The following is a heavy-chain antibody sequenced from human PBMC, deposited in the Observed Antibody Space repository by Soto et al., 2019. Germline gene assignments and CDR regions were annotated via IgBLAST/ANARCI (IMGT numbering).Heavy chain of an antibody. CDR2: ISGSGGST. D-gene: IGHD6-6*01. J-gene: IGHJ6*02. Sequence: GGSLRLSCAASGFTFSSYAMSWVRQAPGKGLEWVSAISGSGGSTYYADSVKGRFTISRDNSKNTLYLQMNSLRAEDTAVYYCAKAPPRNGIAARRRYYYGMDGWGQGPTVTVPS. CDR3: AKAPPRNGIAARRRYYYGMDG. V-gene: IGHV3-23*01. CDR1: GFTFSSYA.